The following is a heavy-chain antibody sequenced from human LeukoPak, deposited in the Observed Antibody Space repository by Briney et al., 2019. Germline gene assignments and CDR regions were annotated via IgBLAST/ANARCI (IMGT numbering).Heavy chain of an antibody. Sequence: GGSLRLSCAASGFAVSSNHMNWVRQAPGKGLEWVSVIFNGGSTYYADSVKGRFTISRDNAKNSLYLQMNSLRAEDTAVYYCARDIVGATLKYYFDYWGQGTLVTVSS. V-gene: IGHV3-53*01. CDR2: IFNGGST. CDR3: ARDIVGATLKYYFDY. D-gene: IGHD1-26*01. J-gene: IGHJ4*02. CDR1: GFAVSSNH.